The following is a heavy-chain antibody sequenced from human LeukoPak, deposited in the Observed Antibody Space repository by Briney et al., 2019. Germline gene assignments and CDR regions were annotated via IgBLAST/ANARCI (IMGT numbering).Heavy chain of an antibody. CDR3: ARGRDRSKAGDL. J-gene: IGHJ5*02. CDR2: IHPHGIF. Sequence: SETLSLTCAVHGGSCDDYYCSWIRQPPGKGLEWIGEIHPHGIFYYNSSLTSRVTISIDTSKSQFSLRLTSVTAADAAFYYCARGRDRSKAGDLWGQGSLVIVSS. V-gene: IGHV4-34*01. D-gene: IGHD5-24*01. CDR1: GGSCDDYY.